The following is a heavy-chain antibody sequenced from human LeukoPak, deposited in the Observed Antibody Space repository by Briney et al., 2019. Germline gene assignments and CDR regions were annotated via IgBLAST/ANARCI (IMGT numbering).Heavy chain of an antibody. Sequence: ASVKVSCKASGYTFTSYGISWVRQAPGQGLECMGWISAYNGNTNYAQKLQGRVTMTTDTSTSTAYMELRSLRSDDTAVYYCARDQQGEDIVVVPAAENWFDPWGQGTLVTVSS. J-gene: IGHJ5*02. D-gene: IGHD2-2*01. CDR1: GYTFTSYG. CDR3: ARDQQGEDIVVVPAAENWFDP. CDR2: ISAYNGNT. V-gene: IGHV1-18*01.